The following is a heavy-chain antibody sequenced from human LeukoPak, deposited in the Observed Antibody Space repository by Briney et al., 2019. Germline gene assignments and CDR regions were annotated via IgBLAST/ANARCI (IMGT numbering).Heavy chain of an antibody. CDR3: ARDPPPGITGTTD. CDR2: IYYSGST. Sequence: SETLSLTCTVSGGSISSSSYYWGWIRQPPGKGLEWIGSIYYSGSTYYNPSLKSRVTISVDASKNQFSLKLSSVTAADTAVYYCARDPPPGITGTTDWGQGTLVTVSS. D-gene: IGHD1-20*01. J-gene: IGHJ4*02. V-gene: IGHV4-39*07. CDR1: GGSISSSSYY.